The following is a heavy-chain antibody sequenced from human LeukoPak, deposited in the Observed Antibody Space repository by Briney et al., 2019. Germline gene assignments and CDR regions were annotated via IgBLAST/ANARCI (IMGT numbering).Heavy chain of an antibody. CDR2: IYYSGST. J-gene: IGHJ5*02. Sequence: SETLSLTCTVSGGSISSSSYYWSWIRQPPGRGLEWIGHIYYSGSTDYNPSLKSRVGILLDTSKNQVSLKLSSVTAADTAVYYCAREFLSDYYGSGSFSSWSQGTLVTVSS. CDR1: GGSISSSSYY. D-gene: IGHD3-10*01. CDR3: AREFLSDYYGSGSFSS. V-gene: IGHV4-61*01.